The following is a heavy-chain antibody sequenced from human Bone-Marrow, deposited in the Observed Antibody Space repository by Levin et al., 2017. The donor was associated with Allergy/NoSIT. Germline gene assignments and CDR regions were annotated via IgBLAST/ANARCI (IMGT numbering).Heavy chain of an antibody. J-gene: IGHJ4*02. Sequence: SQTLSLTCAVYGGSFRGSYWSWIRPPPGKGLEWIGEINHSGSTNYNPSLKSRVTISVDTSKNQFSLNLSSVTAADTAVYYCAREDIVVVVATTVFDYWGQGTLVTVSS. CDR1: GGSFRGSY. V-gene: IGHV4-34*01. CDR2: INHSGST. D-gene: IGHD2-15*01. CDR3: AREDIVVVVATTVFDY.